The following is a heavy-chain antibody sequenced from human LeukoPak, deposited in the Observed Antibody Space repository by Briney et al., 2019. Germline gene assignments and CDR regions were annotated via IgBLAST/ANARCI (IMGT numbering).Heavy chain of an antibody. J-gene: IGHJ4*02. Sequence: SETLSLTCTVSGGSISSYYWSWIWQPPGKGLEWIGYIYYSGSTNYNPSLKSRVTISVDTSKNQFSLKLSSVTAADTAVYYCARKKGSRTYFDYWGQGTLVTVSS. V-gene: IGHV4-59*08. CDR1: GGSISSYY. CDR3: ARKKGSRTYFDY. CDR2: IYYSGST. D-gene: IGHD1-14*01.